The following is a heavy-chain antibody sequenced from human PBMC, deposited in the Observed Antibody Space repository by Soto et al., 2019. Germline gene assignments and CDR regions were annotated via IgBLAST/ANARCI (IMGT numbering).Heavy chain of an antibody. CDR2: INPNSGGT. D-gene: IGHD2-21*01. CDR3: AKGWGVIAIPRLYNWFDP. CDR1: GYTFAGYY. V-gene: IGHV1-2*04. J-gene: IGHJ5*02. Sequence: ASVKVSCKASGYTFAGYYMHWVRQAPGQGLEWMGWINPNSGGTNYAQKFQGWVTMTRDTSISTAYMELSRLRSDDTAVYYCAKGWGVIAIPRLYNWFDPWGQGTLVTVSS.